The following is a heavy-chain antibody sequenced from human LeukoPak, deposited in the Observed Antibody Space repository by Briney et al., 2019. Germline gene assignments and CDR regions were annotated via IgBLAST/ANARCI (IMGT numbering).Heavy chain of an antibody. D-gene: IGHD5-18*01. CDR3: ARGVGIQLWPGTWDV. Sequence: RASVKVSCKVSGYTLTELSMHWVRQAPGKGLEWMGGFDPEDGETIYAQKFQGRVTMTEDTSTDTAYMELSSLRSEDTAVYYCARGVGIQLWPGTWDVWGKGTTVTVSS. CDR1: GYTLTELS. V-gene: IGHV1-24*01. CDR2: FDPEDGET. J-gene: IGHJ6*04.